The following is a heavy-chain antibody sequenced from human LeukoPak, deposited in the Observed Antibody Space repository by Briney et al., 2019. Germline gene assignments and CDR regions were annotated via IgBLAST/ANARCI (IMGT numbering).Heavy chain of an antibody. CDR3: ARCWAYGYPRRDYFDY. CDR2: IYYSGST. D-gene: IGHD5-18*01. Sequence: SQTLSLTCTVSGGSLSSGGYYWSWIRQHPGTGLEWIGYIYYSGSTYYNPSLKSRVTISVDTSKNQFSLKLSSVTAADTAVYYCARCWAYGYPRRDYFDYWGQGTLVTVSS. J-gene: IGHJ4*02. V-gene: IGHV4-31*03. CDR1: GGSLSSGGYY.